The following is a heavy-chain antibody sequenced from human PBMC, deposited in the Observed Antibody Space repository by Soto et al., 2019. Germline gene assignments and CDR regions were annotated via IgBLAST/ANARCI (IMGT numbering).Heavy chain of an antibody. D-gene: IGHD4-17*01. CDR2: MNPNSGNT. V-gene: IGHV1-8*01. CDR1: GYTFTSYD. Sequence: ASVKVSCKASGYTFTSYDINWVRQATGQGLEWMGWMNPNSGNTGYAQKFQGRVTMTRNTSISTAYMELSSLRSEDTAVYYCAFFGEGYGDYALDDYWGQGTLVTVSS. J-gene: IGHJ4*02. CDR3: AFFGEGYGDYALDDY.